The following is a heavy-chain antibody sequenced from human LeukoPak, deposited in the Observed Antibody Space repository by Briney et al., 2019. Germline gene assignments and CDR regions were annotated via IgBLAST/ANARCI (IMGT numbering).Heavy chain of an antibody. CDR3: ASGKSGSNAAFDY. J-gene: IGHJ4*02. CDR1: RFTLSTYW. V-gene: IGHV3-7*01. CDR2: IYQDGSQR. Sequence: GGCLRLSCAVSRFTLSTYWMGWVRQAPGRGLEGVASIYQDGSQRYDMHPVRGRSTISRDNAKSSQYLQITTLRAEDTAGYNCASGKSGSNAAFDYWGQGTMVTVSS. D-gene: IGHD1-26*01.